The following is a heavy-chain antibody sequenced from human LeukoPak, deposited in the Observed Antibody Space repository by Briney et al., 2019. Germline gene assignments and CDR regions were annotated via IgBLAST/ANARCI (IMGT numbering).Heavy chain of an antibody. V-gene: IGHV1-18*01. J-gene: IGHJ1*01. CDR1: GYTFTSYG. D-gene: IGHD1-1*01. CDR2: ISAYNGNT. CDR3: ASGPPGILYFQH. Sequence: ASVKVSCKASGYTFTSYGIIWVRQAPGQGLEWMGWISAYNGNTNYAQKLQGRVTMTTDTSTSTAYMELRSLRSDDTAVYYCASGPPGILYFQHWGQGTLVTVSS.